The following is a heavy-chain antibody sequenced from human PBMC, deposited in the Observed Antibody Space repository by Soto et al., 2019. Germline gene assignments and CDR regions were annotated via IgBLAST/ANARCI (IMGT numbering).Heavy chain of an antibody. CDR3: ARDGLQDIVVVPAANYYYYYYMDV. V-gene: IGHV3-33*01. Sequence: GGSLRLSCAASGFTFSSYGMHWVRQAPGKGLEWVAVIWYDGSNKYYADSVKGRFTISRDNSKNTLYLQMNSLRAEDTAVYYCARDGLQDIVVVPAANYYYYYYMDVWGKGTTVTVSS. CDR1: GFTFSSYG. J-gene: IGHJ6*03. D-gene: IGHD2-2*01. CDR2: IWYDGSNK.